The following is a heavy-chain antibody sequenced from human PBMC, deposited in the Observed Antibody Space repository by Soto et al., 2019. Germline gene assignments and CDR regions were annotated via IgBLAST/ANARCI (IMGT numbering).Heavy chain of an antibody. D-gene: IGHD6-13*01. CDR1: GGTFSSYA. J-gene: IGHJ4*02. CDR2: ILPIFGTA. V-gene: IGHV1-69*01. CDR3: ARDPVGDSSSWDNPRPFDY. Sequence: QVPLVQSGAEVKKPGSSVKVSCKASGGTFSSYAISWVRQAPGQGLEWMGGILPIFGTANYAQKFQGRVTITADEYTSTAYMELSSLRSEDTAVYYCARDPVGDSSSWDNPRPFDYGGQGTLVTVSS.